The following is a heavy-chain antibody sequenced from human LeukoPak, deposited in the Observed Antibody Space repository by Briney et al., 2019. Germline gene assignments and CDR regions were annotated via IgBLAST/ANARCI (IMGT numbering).Heavy chain of an antibody. CDR3: ARGDCSSTSCYLQNWFDP. Sequence: GASVKVSCKASGYTFTSYDINWVRQATGQGLEWMGWMNPNSGNTGYAQKFQGRVTMTRNTSISTAYMELSSLRSEDTAVYYCARGDCSSTSCYLQNWFDPWGQGTLVTVSS. V-gene: IGHV1-8*01. D-gene: IGHD2-2*01. CDR1: GYTFTSYD. CDR2: MNPNSGNT. J-gene: IGHJ5*02.